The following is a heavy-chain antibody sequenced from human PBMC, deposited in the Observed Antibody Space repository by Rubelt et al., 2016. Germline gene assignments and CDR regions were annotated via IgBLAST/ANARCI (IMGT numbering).Heavy chain of an antibody. Sequence: EVQLVESGGGLVQPGGSLRLSCAASGFTFSSYSMNWVRQAPGKGLEWVSYISSSSSTIYYADSVKGRFTISRDNARNSLYLQMNSLRAEDTAVYYCARDNEIVVVPAAIWFDPWGQGTLVTVSS. J-gene: IGHJ5*02. CDR3: ARDNEIVVVPAAIWFDP. D-gene: IGHD2-2*01. CDR2: ISSSSSTI. V-gene: IGHV3-48*04. CDR1: GFTFSSYS.